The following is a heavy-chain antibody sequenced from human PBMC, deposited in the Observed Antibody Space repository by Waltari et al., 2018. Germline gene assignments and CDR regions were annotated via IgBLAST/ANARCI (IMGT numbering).Heavy chain of an antibody. CDR3: AMSSKVGTYDY. CDR1: GFTFSNFW. D-gene: IGHD5-12*01. J-gene: IGHJ4*02. V-gene: IGHV3-15*01. Sequence: EVQLVESGGGLVEPGGSLRVSCAASGFTFSNFWMSWVRQAPGKGLEWVGHSQSTADGGKAGYAASVKGKFTISRDDSKNTLYLQMDSLRIEDTAIYYCAMSSKVGTYDYWGQGTLVTVSS. CDR2: SQSTADGGKA.